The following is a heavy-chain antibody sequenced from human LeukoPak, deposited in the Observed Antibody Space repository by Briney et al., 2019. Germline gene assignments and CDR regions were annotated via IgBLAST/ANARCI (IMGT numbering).Heavy chain of an antibody. CDR2: IAYDGSHK. J-gene: IGHJ4*02. Sequence: GRSLTLSCAASGFIFSTYGLHWVRQAPGKGLEWVAVIAYDGSHKYYADSVKGRFTISRDNTKNTLYLQMNSLRAEDTAVYYCARDSGSAYYGVDFWGQGTLVTVSS. CDR3: ARDSGSAYYGVDF. V-gene: IGHV3-30*03. D-gene: IGHD3-3*01. CDR1: GFIFSTYG.